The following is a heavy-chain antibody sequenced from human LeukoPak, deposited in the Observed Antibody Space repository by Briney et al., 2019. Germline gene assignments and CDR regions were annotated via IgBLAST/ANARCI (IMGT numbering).Heavy chain of an antibody. CDR1: GFTFSNAW. Sequence: PGGSLRLSCAASGFTFSNAWMSWVRQAPGKGLEWVGRIRSKTDGGTTAYAAPVKGRFTISRDDSKNTLYLQVNSLRAEDTALYYCARVDRLRFPRLDYYYYMDVWGKGTTVTVSS. CDR2: IRSKTDGGTT. V-gene: IGHV3-15*05. D-gene: IGHD5-12*01. CDR3: ARVDRLRFPRLDYYYYMDV. J-gene: IGHJ6*03.